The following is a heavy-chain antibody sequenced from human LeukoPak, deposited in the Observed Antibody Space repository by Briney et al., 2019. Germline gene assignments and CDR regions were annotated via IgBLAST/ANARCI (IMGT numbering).Heavy chain of an antibody. Sequence: GGSLRLSCAASGFTFSSYIINWFRQAPPKGLAWVASISSIGSYIYYADSVRGRFTISRGNAKNSLYLQMNSLRADDTAVYYCARDPYYGTNSRYYYYYGMDVWGQGTTVTVSS. J-gene: IGHJ6*02. D-gene: IGHD4-23*01. V-gene: IGHV3-21*01. CDR2: ISSIGSYI. CDR3: ARDPYYGTNSRYYYYYGMDV. CDR1: GFTFSSYI.